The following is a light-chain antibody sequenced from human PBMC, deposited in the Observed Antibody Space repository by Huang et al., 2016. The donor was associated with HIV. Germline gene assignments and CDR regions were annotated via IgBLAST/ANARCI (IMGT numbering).Light chain of an antibody. J-gene: IGKJ2*01. V-gene: IGKV3-20*01. CDR2: AAS. Sequence: EIVLTQSPGTLSLSPGERATLSCRANQGVSSHYLAWYQQKPGQAPRLLIYAASTRATGIPDRFSGSGSGTDFTLTISRLEPEDVAVYYCQQYGSAPKYTFGQGTKLEIK. CDR1: QGVSSHY. CDR3: QQYGSAPKYT.